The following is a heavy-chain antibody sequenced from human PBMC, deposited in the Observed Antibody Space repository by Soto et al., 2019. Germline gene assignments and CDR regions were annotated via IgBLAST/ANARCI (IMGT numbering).Heavy chain of an antibody. V-gene: IGHV3-9*01. CDR3: AKSVGWEQQLGYHFDY. J-gene: IGHJ4*02. CDR2: ISWNSGSI. D-gene: IGHD6-13*01. Sequence: GGSLRLSCAASGFTFDDYAMHWVRQAPGKGLEWVSGISWNSGSIGYADSVKGRFTISRDNAKNSLYLQMNSLRAEDTALYYCAKSVGWEQQLGYHFDYWGQGTLVTVSS. CDR1: GFTFDDYA.